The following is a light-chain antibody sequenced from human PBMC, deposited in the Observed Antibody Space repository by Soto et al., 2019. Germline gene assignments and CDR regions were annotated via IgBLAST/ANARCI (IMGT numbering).Light chain of an antibody. J-gene: IGKJ4*01. CDR3: HQRSNWGHT. Sequence: EIVLTQSQATLSLSPGERATLSCRACQSVSSYLAWYQQKPGPAPRLLIYGASNRATGIPAKFSGSGSRTDITLTITSLEPEDFAVYYCHQRSNWGHTFVVATKLEIK. V-gene: IGKV3-11*01. CDR2: GAS. CDR1: QSVSSY.